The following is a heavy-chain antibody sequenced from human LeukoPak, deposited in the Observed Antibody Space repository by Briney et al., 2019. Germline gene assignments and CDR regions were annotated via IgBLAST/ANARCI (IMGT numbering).Heavy chain of an antibody. CDR2: ISSSSSTI. J-gene: IGHJ4*02. CDR3: AKDSPPRITMVRSPPY. D-gene: IGHD3-10*01. V-gene: IGHV3-48*01. Sequence: GGSLRLSCAASGFTFSSYSMNWVRQAPGKGLEWVSYISSSSSTIYYADSVKGRFTISRDNAKNTLYLQMNSLRAEDTAVYYCAKDSPPRITMVRSPPYWGQGTLVTVSS. CDR1: GFTFSSYS.